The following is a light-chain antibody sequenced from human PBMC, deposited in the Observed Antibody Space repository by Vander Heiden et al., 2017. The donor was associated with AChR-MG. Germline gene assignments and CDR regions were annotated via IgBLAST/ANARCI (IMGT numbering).Light chain of an antibody. V-gene: IGLV7-46*01. Sequence: QAVVTQAPSLTVSPGGTVTLTCGSSTGVVTSGHYPYWFQQKPGQAPRTLIFDTSNKHSWTPARFSGSLLGGRAVLTLSGAQPEDEAEYYCLLCYGGTFVFGTGTRVTIL. J-gene: IGLJ1*01. CDR3: LLCYGGTFV. CDR2: DTS. CDR1: TGVVTSGHY.